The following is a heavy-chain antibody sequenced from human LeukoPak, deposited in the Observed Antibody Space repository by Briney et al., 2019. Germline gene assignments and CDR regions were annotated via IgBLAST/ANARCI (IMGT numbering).Heavy chain of an antibody. Sequence: GGCLRLSCAPSGFTFSSYWMHWVRQAPGKGLVWVSRIKSDGSTSYPNSVKGRSTTSRDNAKNTVTLQRNSLRAEDTGVYYCARAPSEIGGYYPEYFRHWGQGTMVTVAP. CDR3: ARAPSEIGGYYPEYFRH. CDR1: GFTFSSYW. D-gene: IGHD3-22*01. V-gene: IGHV3-74*01. CDR2: IKSDGST. J-gene: IGHJ1*01.